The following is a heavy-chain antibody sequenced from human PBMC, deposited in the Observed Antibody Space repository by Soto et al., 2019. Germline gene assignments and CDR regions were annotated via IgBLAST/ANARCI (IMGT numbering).Heavy chain of an antibody. CDR2: ISGSGGST. CDR3: AKDRTGKYGDYIGNWFDP. J-gene: IGHJ5*02. V-gene: IGHV3-23*01. D-gene: IGHD4-17*01. Sequence: EVQLLESGGGLVQPGGSLRLSCAASGFTFSSYAMSWVRQAPGKGLEWVSAISGSGGSTYYADSVKGRFTISRDNSKNTLYRQMNSLRAEDTAVYYCAKDRTGKYGDYIGNWFDPWGQGTLVTVSS. CDR1: GFTFSSYA.